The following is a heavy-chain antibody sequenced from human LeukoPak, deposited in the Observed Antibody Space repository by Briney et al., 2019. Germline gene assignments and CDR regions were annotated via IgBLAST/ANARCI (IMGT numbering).Heavy chain of an antibody. CDR1: GFNFSSYW. CDR3: AKDKTDPDCSSTSCPRGGYDYYMDV. J-gene: IGHJ6*03. V-gene: IGHV3-7*01. Sequence: GGSLRLSCAASGFNFSSYWMNWVRQAPGKGLEWVANIKQDGGEKYYVDSVKDRFTISRDNAKKSVILQMNSLRVEDTAVYYCAKDKTDPDCSSTSCPRGGYDYYMDVWGKGTTVTISS. CDR2: IKQDGGEK. D-gene: IGHD2-2*01.